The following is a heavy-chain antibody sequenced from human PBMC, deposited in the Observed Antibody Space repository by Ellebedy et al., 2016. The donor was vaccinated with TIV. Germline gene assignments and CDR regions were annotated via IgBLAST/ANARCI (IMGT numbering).Heavy chain of an antibody. Sequence: AASVKVSCKASGYTFASYGISWVRQAPGQGLEWMGWISAYNDNTNYAEKFQGRVTMTTDTSTSTAYMELSSLRSEDTAVYYCARSPLTMIRGVPSGWFDPWGQGTLVTVSS. D-gene: IGHD3-10*01. CDR1: GYTFASYG. CDR2: ISAYNDNT. CDR3: ARSPLTMIRGVPSGWFDP. V-gene: IGHV1-18*01. J-gene: IGHJ5*02.